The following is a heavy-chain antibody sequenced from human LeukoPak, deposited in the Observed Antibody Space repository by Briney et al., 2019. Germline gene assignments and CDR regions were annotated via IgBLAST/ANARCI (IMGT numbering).Heavy chain of an antibody. V-gene: IGHV1-18*01. CDR2: ISAYNGNT. CDR3: AGDGDFWRGFSEGYFDY. CDR1: GYTFTSYG. Sequence: VASVKVSCKASGYTFTSYGISWVRQAPGQGLEWMGWISAYNGNTNYAQKLQGRVTMTTDTSTSTAYMELRSLRSDDAAVYYCAGDGDFWRGFSEGYFDYWGQGTLVTVSS. J-gene: IGHJ4*02. D-gene: IGHD3-3*01.